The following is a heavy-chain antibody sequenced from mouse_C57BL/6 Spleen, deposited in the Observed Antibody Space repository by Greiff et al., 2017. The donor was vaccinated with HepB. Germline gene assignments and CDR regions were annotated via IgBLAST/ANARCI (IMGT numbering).Heavy chain of an antibody. V-gene: IGHV3-6*01. Sequence: ESGPGLVKPSQSLSLTCSVTGYSITSGYYWNWIRQFPGNKLEWMGYISYDGSNNYNPSLKNRISITRDTSKNQFCLKLNSVTTEDTATYYCAREGAYWGQGTLVTVSA. CDR2: ISYDGSN. CDR1: GYSITSGYY. CDR3: AREGAY. J-gene: IGHJ3*01.